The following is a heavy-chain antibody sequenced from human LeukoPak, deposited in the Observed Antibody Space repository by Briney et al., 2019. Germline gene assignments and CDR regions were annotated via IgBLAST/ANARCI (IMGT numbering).Heavy chain of an antibody. J-gene: IGHJ6*03. CDR3: ARDGCSSTSCYSSLDYYYYYMDV. CDR2: IIPILGIA. D-gene: IGHD2-2*01. V-gene: IGHV1-69*04. Sequence: SVKVSCKASGGTFSSYAISWVRQAPGQGLEWMGRIIPILGIANYAQKFQGRVTITADKSTSTAYMELSSLRSEDTAVYYCARDGCSSTSCYSSLDYYYYYMDVWGKGTTVTVSS. CDR1: GGTFSSYA.